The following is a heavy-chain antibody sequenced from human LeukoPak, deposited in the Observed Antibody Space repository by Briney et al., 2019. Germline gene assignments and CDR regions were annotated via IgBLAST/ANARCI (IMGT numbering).Heavy chain of an antibody. V-gene: IGHV3-23*01. Sequence: GGSLRLSCAASGFTFSSYAMSWVRQAPLKGLEWVSAISGSGGSTYYADSVKGRFTISRDNSKNTLYLQMNSLRAEDTAVYYCAKDLGYGGSYSDYWGQGTLVTVSS. CDR2: ISGSGGST. CDR1: GFTFSSYA. CDR3: AKDLGYGGSYSDY. J-gene: IGHJ4*02. D-gene: IGHD1-26*01.